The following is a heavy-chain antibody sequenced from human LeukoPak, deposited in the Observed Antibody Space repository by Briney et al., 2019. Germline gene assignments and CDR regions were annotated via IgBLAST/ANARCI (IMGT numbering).Heavy chain of an antibody. CDR1: GYTFTSYY. CDR3: ARDWTVWSGYSTSSAEYFQH. Sequence: ASVKVSCKASGYTFTSYYMHWVRQAPGQGLEWMGIINPSGGSTSYAQKFQGRVTMTRDTSTSTVYMELSSLRSEDTAVYYCARDWTVWSGYSTSSAEYFQHWGQGTLVTVSS. J-gene: IGHJ1*01. D-gene: IGHD3-3*01. CDR2: INPSGGST. V-gene: IGHV1-46*01.